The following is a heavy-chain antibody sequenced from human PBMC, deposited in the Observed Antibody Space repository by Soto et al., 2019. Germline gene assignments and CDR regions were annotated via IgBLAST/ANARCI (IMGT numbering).Heavy chain of an antibody. V-gene: IGHV3-7*05. CDR2: IKQDGSEK. CDR3: ARDAAGFWSGYYTVSYYGMDV. Sequence: GGSLRLSCAASGFTFSSYWMSWVRQAPGKGLEWVANIKQDGSEKYYVDSVKGRFTISRDNAKNSLYLQMNSPRAEDTAVYYCARDAAGFWSGYYTVSYYGMDVWGQGTTVTVSS. CDR1: GFTFSSYW. J-gene: IGHJ6*02. D-gene: IGHD3-3*01.